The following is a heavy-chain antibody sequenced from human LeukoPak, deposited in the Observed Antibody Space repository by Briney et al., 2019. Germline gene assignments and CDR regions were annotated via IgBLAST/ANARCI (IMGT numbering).Heavy chain of an antibody. CDR3: ASKIQLWSRYWYFDL. J-gene: IGHJ2*01. CDR2: ISYDGSNE. V-gene: IGHV3-30-3*01. D-gene: IGHD5-18*01. CDR1: GFTFSSYA. Sequence: GGSLRLSCAASGFTFSSYAMHWVRQAPGKGLEWVAVISYDGSNENYADSVKGRFTISRDNSKNTLYLQMNSLRAEDTAVYYCASKIQLWSRYWYFDLWGRGTLVTVSS.